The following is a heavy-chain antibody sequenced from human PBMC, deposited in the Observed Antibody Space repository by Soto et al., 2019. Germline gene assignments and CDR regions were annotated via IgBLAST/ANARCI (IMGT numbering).Heavy chain of an antibody. CDR1: GGTFSSYA. D-gene: IGHD3-3*01. CDR3: ARAVAAITIFGVVINRQGYYYYGMDG. V-gene: IGHV1-69*13. J-gene: IGHJ6*02. Sequence: SVKVSCKASGGTFSSYAISWVRQAPGQGLEWMGGIIPIFGTANYAQKFQGRVTITADESTSTAYMELSSLRSEDTAVYYCARAVAAITIFGVVINRQGYYYYGMDGWGQGTRVTVSS. CDR2: IIPIFGTA.